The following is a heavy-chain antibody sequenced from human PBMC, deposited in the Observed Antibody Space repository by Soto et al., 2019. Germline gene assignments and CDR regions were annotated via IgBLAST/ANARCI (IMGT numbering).Heavy chain of an antibody. Sequence: QVQLQQSGPGLVKPSQTLSLTCTVSGGSISYEYYHWTWIRQSPGKGLEWIGYIHYSGSIIYNPSFKRRVTISVDTSKNQFSLQLSSVTAADTAVYFCAREDDGGDRDYDGLDVWGQGTTVTVSS. CDR2: IHYSGSI. V-gene: IGHV4-30-4*08. D-gene: IGHD3-22*01. CDR3: AREDDGGDRDYDGLDV. J-gene: IGHJ6*02. CDR1: GGSISYEYYH.